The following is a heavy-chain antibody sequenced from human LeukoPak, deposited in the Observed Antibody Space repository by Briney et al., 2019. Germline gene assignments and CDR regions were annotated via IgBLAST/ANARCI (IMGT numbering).Heavy chain of an antibody. CDR2: IYYSGTT. D-gene: IGHD1-14*01. Sequence: SETLSLTCAVSGGSISSSNWWSWVRQPPGKGLEWIGSIYYSGTTYYNPSLKSRVTISVDTSKKQFSLKLRSVTAADTAVYYCARHEWGITNAFDIWGQGTMVTVSS. CDR3: ARHEWGITNAFDI. J-gene: IGHJ3*02. V-gene: IGHV4-39*01. CDR1: GGSISSSNW.